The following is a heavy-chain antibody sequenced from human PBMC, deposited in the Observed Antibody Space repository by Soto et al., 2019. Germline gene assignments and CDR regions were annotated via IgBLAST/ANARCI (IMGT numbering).Heavy chain of an antibody. J-gene: IGHJ4*02. CDR1: GDSISTDY. Sequence: QVHLQESGPGLVKPSETLSLTCTVSGDSISTDYWSWIRQSPGKGLEWIGFIYYGGSTNYNPSLKSRVTIPGDTPKNQFSLKLSSVTAADTAVYYCAKNWNWGSLVHWGQGTLVTVSS. V-gene: IGHV4-59*08. CDR2: IYYGGST. CDR3: AKNWNWGSLVH. D-gene: IGHD7-27*01.